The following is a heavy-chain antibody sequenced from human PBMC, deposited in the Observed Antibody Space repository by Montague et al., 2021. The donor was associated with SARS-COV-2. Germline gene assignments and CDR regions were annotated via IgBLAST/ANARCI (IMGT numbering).Heavy chain of an antibody. J-gene: IGHJ6*02. CDR3: ARIPASGTALDHYYSYYGMDV. Sequence: PALVKPTQTLTLTCTFSGFSLSTSGMCVSWIRQPPGKALEWLALIDWDDDKYYSTSLKTRLTISKDTSKNQVVLTMTNMDPVDTATYYCARIPASGTALDHYYSYYGMDVWGQGTTVTVSS. D-gene: IGHD5-18*01. CDR1: GFSLSTSGMC. CDR2: IDWDDDK. V-gene: IGHV2-70*01.